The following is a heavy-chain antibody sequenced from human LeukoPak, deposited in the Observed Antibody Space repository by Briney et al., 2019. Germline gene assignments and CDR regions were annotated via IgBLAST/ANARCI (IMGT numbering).Heavy chain of an antibody. J-gene: IGHJ1*01. Sequence: GGSLRLSCAASGFSFRSHGMNWVGQAPGKGLEGVSGISPRGDITYYKESVRGRFTISRDHFKNMVSLQLNSLRAEDTAMYYCAKDDDWGRFNHWGQGTLVTVSS. CDR1: GFSFRSHG. CDR3: AKDDDWGRFNH. D-gene: IGHD3-16*01. V-gene: IGHV3-23*01. CDR2: ISPRGDIT.